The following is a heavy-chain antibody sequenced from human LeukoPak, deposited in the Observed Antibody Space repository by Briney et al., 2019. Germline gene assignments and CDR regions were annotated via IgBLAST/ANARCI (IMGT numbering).Heavy chain of an antibody. CDR3: ARLPAGDSSGYYRLALDY. V-gene: IGHV5-51*01. J-gene: IGHJ4*02. CDR2: IYPGDSDT. CDR1: GYSFTSYW. Sequence: GESLKISCKGSGYSFTSYWIGWVRQMPRKGLEWMGIIYPGDSDTRYNPSFQGQVTISADKSISTAYLQWSSLKASDTAMYYCARLPAGDSSGYYRLALDYWGQGTLVTVSS. D-gene: IGHD3-22*01.